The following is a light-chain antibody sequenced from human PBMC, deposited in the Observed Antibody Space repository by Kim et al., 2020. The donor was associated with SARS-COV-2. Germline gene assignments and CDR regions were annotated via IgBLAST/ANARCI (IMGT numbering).Light chain of an antibody. V-gene: IGKV1-39*01. CDR2: AAS. J-gene: IGKJ4*01. CDR3: QQSYSAPRA. CDR1: QSISRY. Sequence: DIQMTQSPSSLSASVGDRVTITCRASQSISRYLNWYQQKPGKAPNHLIYAASSLQSGVPSRFSGSGSGTDFTLTITNLQLEDFASYYCQQSYSAPRAFGGGTKVDFK.